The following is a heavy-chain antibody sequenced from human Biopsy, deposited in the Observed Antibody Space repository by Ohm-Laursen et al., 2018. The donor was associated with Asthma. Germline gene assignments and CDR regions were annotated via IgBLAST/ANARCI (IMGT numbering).Heavy chain of an antibody. CDR2: MYHSGSP. CDR3: VRHQYSSSWSTFDY. J-gene: IGHJ4*02. Sequence: GTLSLTCTASGGSITSSSYYWGWIRQPPGKGMEWIGSMYHSGSPYYHPSLKSQATISVDTSKNRLSLKMSSVTAADTAVYFCVRHQYSSSWSTFDYWGQGALVTVSS. V-gene: IGHV4-39*01. D-gene: IGHD3-22*01. CDR1: GGSITSSSYY.